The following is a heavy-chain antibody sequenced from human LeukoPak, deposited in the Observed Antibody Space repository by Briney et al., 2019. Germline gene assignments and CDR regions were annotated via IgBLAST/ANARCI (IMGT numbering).Heavy chain of an antibody. J-gene: IGHJ4*02. CDR3: ARDYSSRYSSGWDHFDY. CDR1: GFTFSXXX. D-gene: IGHD6-19*01. CDR2: XXXXXSEX. V-gene: IGHV3-7*05. Sequence: GGSLRLSCAXSGFTFSXXXXXXXXXXPXXXXXXXXXXXXXXSEXXYVDSVKGXXTXSXDNAKNSLYLQMNSLRAEDTAVYYCARDYSSRYSSGWDHFDYWGQGTLVTVSS.